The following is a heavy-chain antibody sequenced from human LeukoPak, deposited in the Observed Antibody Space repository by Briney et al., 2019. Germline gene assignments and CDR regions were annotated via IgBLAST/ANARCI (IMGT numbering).Heavy chain of an antibody. D-gene: IGHD3-10*01. V-gene: IGHV3-21*01. Sequence: GGSLRLSCAASGFTFSSYSMNWVRQAPGKGLEWVSSISSSSSYIYYADSVKGRFTISRDNAKNSLFLQMNSLRAEDTAVYYCARDRGLWFGEFPFDYWGQGTLVTVSS. CDR3: ARDRGLWFGEFPFDY. CDR1: GFTFSSYS. J-gene: IGHJ4*02. CDR2: ISSSSSYI.